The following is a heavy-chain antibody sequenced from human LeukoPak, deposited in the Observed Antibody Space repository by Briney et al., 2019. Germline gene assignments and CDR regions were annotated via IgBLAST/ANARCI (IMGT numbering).Heavy chain of an antibody. Sequence: SETLSLTCAVYGESFSGYYWSWVRQPPGKGLEWIGEINHSRSTNYNPSLKSRVTISVDTSKNQFSLKLSSVTAADTAVYYCARHLYYYDSSGHYYYYMDVWGKGTTVTISS. CDR3: ARHLYYYDSSGHYYYYMDV. D-gene: IGHD3-22*01. J-gene: IGHJ6*03. CDR2: INHSRST. CDR1: GESFSGYY. V-gene: IGHV4-34*01.